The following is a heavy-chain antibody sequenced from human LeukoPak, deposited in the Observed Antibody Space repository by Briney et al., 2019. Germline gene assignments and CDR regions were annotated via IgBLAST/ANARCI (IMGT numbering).Heavy chain of an antibody. CDR1: GFTFSSYA. D-gene: IGHD6-19*01. V-gene: IGHV3-23*01. Sequence: PGGSLRLSCAASGFTFSSYAMGWVRQAPGKGLEWVSTISGSDGSTDYADSVKGRFSVSRDNSKNTLYLQMNSLRVEDTAVYYCARDRLERGIGSAVVGNWFDPWGQGTQVTVSS. J-gene: IGHJ5*02. CDR3: ARDRLERGIGSAVVGNWFDP. CDR2: ISGSDGST.